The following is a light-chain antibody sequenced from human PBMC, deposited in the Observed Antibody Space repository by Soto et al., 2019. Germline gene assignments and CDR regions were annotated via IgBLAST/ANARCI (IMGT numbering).Light chain of an antibody. CDR3: SSHASKSTLI. V-gene: IGLV2-14*03. J-gene: IGLJ2*01. Sequence: QSVLTQPASVSGSPGQSTTISCTGTSSDVGTYNEVSWYQQHPGKAPKLMIYDVSTRPSGVSNRFSGSKSGNTASLTISERQAEDEADDYCSSHASKSTLIFGGGTKLTVL. CDR2: DVS. CDR1: SSDVGTYNE.